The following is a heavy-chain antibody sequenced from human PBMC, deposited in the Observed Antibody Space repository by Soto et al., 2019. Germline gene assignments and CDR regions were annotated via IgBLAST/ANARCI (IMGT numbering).Heavy chain of an antibody. CDR2: IYYSGST. D-gene: IGHD6-13*01. V-gene: IGHV4-59*01. Sequence: QVQLQESGPGLVKPSETLSLTCTVSGGSISSYYWSWIRQPPGKGLEWIGYIYYSGSTNYNPSLKSRVTISVDTSKNQFSLKLSSVTAADTAVYYCARGRYSSSWPFDYWGQGTLVTVSS. CDR1: GGSISSYY. CDR3: ARGRYSSSWPFDY. J-gene: IGHJ4*02.